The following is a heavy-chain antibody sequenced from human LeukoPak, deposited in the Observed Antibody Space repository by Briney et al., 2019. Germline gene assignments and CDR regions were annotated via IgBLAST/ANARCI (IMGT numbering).Heavy chain of an antibody. V-gene: IGHV3-23*01. D-gene: IGHD6-19*01. J-gene: IGHJ4*02. CDR1: GFTFRNNW. Sequence: PGGSLRLSCAASGFTFRNNWMNWVRQAPGKGLEWVSAISGSGGSTYYADSVKGRFTISRDNSKNTLYLQMNSLRAEDTAVYYCAKVLSIAVADDYWGQGTLVTVSS. CDR3: AKVLSIAVADDY. CDR2: ISGSGGST.